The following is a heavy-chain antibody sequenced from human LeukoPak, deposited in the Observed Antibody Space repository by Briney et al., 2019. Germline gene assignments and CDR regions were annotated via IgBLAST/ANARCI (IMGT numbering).Heavy chain of an antibody. Sequence: GASVKVSCKASGYTFTSYDINWVRQATGQGLEWMGWMNPNNGNTGYAQKFQGRVTMTRSTSISTAYMELSSLRSEDTAVYYCARLASSSWPLYYYYGMDDWGQGTTVTVSS. V-gene: IGHV1-8*01. D-gene: IGHD6-13*01. J-gene: IGHJ6*02. CDR2: MNPNNGNT. CDR3: ARLASSSWPLYYYYGMDD. CDR1: GYTFTSYD.